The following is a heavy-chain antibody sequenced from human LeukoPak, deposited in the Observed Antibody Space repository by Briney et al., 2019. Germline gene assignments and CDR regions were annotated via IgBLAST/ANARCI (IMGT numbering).Heavy chain of an antibody. CDR1: GFTFSSFA. Sequence: PGGSLRLSCAASGFTFSSFAMSWVRQAPGQGLEWVAAISGSGGSTVYADSVKGRFTISRDNSKNTLYLQMNSLRAEDTAVYYCAKDRGAYCGGDCYEGFDYWGQGTLVTVSS. J-gene: IGHJ4*02. CDR2: ISGSGGST. V-gene: IGHV3-23*01. CDR3: AKDRGAYCGGDCYEGFDY. D-gene: IGHD2-21*02.